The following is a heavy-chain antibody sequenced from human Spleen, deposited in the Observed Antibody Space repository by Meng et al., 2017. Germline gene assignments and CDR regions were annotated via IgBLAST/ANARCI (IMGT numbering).Heavy chain of an antibody. CDR3: ARESYPGYNSGWPDH. V-gene: IGHV3-15*01. Sequence: GESLKISCAASGFTFSNAWMSWIRQAPGKGLEWVGRIKSKTDGGTTDYAAPVQGRFTISRDNAKNSLFLQMNSLRAEDTAVYYCARESYPGYNSGWPDHWGQGTLVTVSS. CDR2: IKSKTDGGTT. J-gene: IGHJ5*02. D-gene: IGHD6-19*01. CDR1: GFTFSNAW.